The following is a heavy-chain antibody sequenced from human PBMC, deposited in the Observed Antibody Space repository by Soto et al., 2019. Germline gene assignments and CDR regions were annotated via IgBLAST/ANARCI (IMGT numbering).Heavy chain of an antibody. CDR1: VFTFDSCG. CDR3: ARVYRYNWNGGKNWFDP. V-gene: IGHV3-23*01. Sequence: HPWWSLRLSCLASVFTFDSCGMNWCRQAPGKGLEWVAGVSPHAANTYYADSVRGRFIISRDDSRKTVSLDMNSLRGEDSAVYYCARVYRYNWNGGKNWFDPWGQGTLVTVSS. CDR2: VSPHAANT. J-gene: IGHJ5*02. D-gene: IGHD1-20*01.